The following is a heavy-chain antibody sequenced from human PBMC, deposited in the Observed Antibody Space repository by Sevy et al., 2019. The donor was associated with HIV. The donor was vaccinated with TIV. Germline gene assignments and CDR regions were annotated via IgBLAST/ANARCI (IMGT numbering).Heavy chain of an antibody. CDR1: GGSISSDDYY. CDR2: IFFSQST. CDR3: ARGAAVAGHFYFDY. V-gene: IGHV4-30-4*01. J-gene: IGHJ4*02. D-gene: IGHD6-19*01. Sequence: SETLSLTCTVSGGSISSDDYYWSWIRQPPGKGLEWIGYIFFSQSTYYNPSLKSRVVISVDTSKNQFSLRLASVTAAGTAVYYCARGAAVAGHFYFDYWGQGTLVTVSS.